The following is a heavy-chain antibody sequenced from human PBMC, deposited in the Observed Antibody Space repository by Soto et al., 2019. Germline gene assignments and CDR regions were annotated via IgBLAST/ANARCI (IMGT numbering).Heavy chain of an antibody. CDR3: ARVHSYYYYYGMDV. J-gene: IGHJ6*02. Sequence: SETLSLTCTVSGGSVSDGTYYWSWIRQPPGKGLEWIGYIYYSGSTNYNPSLKSRVTISLDTSKNQFSLNLSSVTAADTAVYYCARVHSYYYYYGMDVWRQGTTVTVSS. CDR2: IYYSGST. V-gene: IGHV4-61*01. CDR1: GGSVSDGTYY.